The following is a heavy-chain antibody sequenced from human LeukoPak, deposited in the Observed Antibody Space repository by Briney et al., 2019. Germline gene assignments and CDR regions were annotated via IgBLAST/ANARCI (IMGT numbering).Heavy chain of an antibody. J-gene: IGHJ4*02. CDR2: ISPNSGGT. CDR1: GYTFTGYY. V-gene: IGHV1-2*02. Sequence: ASVKVSCKASGYTFTGYYMHWVRQAPGQGLEWMGWISPNSGGTNYAQKFQGRVTMTRDTSISTAYMELSRLRSDDTAVYYCARASGSSTHLSYDYWGQGTLVTVSS. CDR3: ARASGSSTHLSYDY. D-gene: IGHD1-26*01.